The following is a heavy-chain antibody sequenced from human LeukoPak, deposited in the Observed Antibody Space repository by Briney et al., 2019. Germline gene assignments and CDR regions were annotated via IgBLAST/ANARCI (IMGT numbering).Heavy chain of an antibody. V-gene: IGHV3-7*05. D-gene: IGHD1-26*01. Sequence: GGSLRLSCAASGFTFSSYWMRWVRQAPGKGLDWVASINQDGSEKYYVDPVKGRFTISRDNAKNSLYLQMNSLRADDTAVYYCARARGGSNSDYWGQGTLVTVSS. CDR1: GFTFSSYW. J-gene: IGHJ4*02. CDR3: ARARGGSNSDY. CDR2: INQDGSEK.